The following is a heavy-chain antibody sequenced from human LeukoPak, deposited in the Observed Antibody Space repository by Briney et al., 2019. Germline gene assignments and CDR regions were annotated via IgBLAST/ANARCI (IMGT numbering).Heavy chain of an antibody. Sequence: GGSLRLSCAASGFTFSSYGMHWVRQAPGKGLEWVSAISGSSGSTYYADSVKGRFTISRDNSKNTLYLQMNSLRAEDTAVYYCASRCTYYDILTGGSDLDYWGQGTLVTVSS. V-gene: IGHV3-23*01. J-gene: IGHJ4*02. CDR3: ASRCTYYDILTGGSDLDY. CDR2: ISGSSGST. CDR1: GFTFSSYG. D-gene: IGHD3-9*01.